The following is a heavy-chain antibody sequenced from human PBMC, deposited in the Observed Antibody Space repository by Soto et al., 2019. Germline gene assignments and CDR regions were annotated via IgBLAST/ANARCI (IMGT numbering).Heavy chain of an antibody. CDR2: ISGSGGAT. Sequence: GGSLRLSCVVSGFIPSSYAMSWVRQAPGKGLEWVSGISGSGGATSYADSVKGRFTISRDNSKNTLYLQMNSLSAEDTAIYYCEKDEIIVRSSFNYFDFWGQGALVTVSS. D-gene: IGHD3-16*02. V-gene: IGHV3-23*01. CDR3: EKDEIIVRSSFNYFDF. J-gene: IGHJ4*02. CDR1: GFIPSSYA.